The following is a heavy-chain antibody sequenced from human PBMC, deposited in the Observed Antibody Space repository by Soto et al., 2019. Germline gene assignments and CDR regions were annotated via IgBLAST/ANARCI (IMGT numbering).Heavy chain of an antibody. J-gene: IGHJ4*02. V-gene: IGHV3-23*01. CDR1: GFTFSSYA. D-gene: IGHD4-17*01. Sequence: EAQLLESGGGLVQPGGSLRLSCAASGFTFSSYAMSWVRQAPGKGLEWVSTISDSGNSTYSADSVKGRFTISRDNSKNTLYLQINSLRAEDTAVYYCARDRYGDPLWGQDDFDYWGQGTLFTVSS. CDR3: ARDRYGDPLWGQDDFDY. CDR2: ISDSGNST.